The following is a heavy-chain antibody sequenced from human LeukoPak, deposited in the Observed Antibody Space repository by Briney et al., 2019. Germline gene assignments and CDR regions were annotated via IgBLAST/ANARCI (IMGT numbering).Heavy chain of an antibody. CDR1: GYTLTELS. CDR3: ARGAHVRMYDSNHNCFDP. Sequence: ASVKVSCKVSGYTLTELSMHWVRQAPGKGLEWMGGLDPEDGETIYAHKFQGRVTMTRDMSTSTVYMELSSLRSEDTAVYYCARGAHVRMYDSNHNCFDPWGQGTLVTVSS. J-gene: IGHJ5*02. V-gene: IGHV1-24*01. D-gene: IGHD3-22*01. CDR2: LDPEDGET.